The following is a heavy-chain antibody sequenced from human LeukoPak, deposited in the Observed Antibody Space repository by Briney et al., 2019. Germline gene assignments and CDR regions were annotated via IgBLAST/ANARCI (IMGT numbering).Heavy chain of an antibody. Sequence: SETLSLTCAVYGGSFSGYYWSWIRQPPGKGLEWIGEINHSGSTNHNPSLKSRVTISVDTSKNQFSLKLSSVTAADTAVYYWARAHLITIFGARSFDPWGQGTLVTVSS. D-gene: IGHD3-3*01. V-gene: IGHV4-34*01. CDR1: GGSFSGYY. CDR2: INHSGST. J-gene: IGHJ5*02. CDR3: ARAHLITIFGARSFDP.